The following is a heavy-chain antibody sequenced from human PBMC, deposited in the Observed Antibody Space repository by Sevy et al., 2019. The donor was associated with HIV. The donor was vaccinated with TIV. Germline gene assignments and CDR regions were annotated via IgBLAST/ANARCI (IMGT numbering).Heavy chain of an antibody. CDR3: TTVRVVVPAALEGYYYGMDV. J-gene: IGHJ6*02. CDR1: GFTFSNAW. Sequence: GGSLRLSCAASGFTFSNAWMSWVRQAPGKGLEWVGRIKSKTDGGTTDYAAPVKGRFTISRDDSKNTLYLQRNSLKTEDTAVYYCTTVRVVVPAALEGYYYGMDVWGQGTTVTVSS. V-gene: IGHV3-15*01. D-gene: IGHD2-2*01. CDR2: IKSKTDGGTT.